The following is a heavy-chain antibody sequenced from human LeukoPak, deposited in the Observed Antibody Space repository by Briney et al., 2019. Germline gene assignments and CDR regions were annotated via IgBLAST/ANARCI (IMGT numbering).Heavy chain of an antibody. CDR2: IYYSGST. J-gene: IGHJ4*02. CDR3: ARGLPSMVRGVIILYYFDY. D-gene: IGHD3-10*01. V-gene: IGHV4-31*03. Sequence: PSETLSLTRTVSGGSISSGGYYWSWIRQHPGKGLEWIGYIYYSGSTYYNPSLKSRVTISVDTSKNQFSLKLSSVTAADTAVYYCARGLPSMVRGVIILYYFDYWGQGTLVTVSS. CDR1: GGSISSGGYY.